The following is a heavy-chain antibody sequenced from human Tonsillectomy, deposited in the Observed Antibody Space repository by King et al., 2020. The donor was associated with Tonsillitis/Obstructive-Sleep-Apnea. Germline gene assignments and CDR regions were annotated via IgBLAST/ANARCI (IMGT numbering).Heavy chain of an antibody. J-gene: IGHJ3*02. D-gene: IGHD4-23*01. CDR3: ARETGNSSFDI. Sequence: VQLVESGGGLVQPGGSLRLSCAASGFIFSSYEMNWVRQAPGKGLEWDSYISRSGRFIYYADSVKGRFTISRDNAKNSLYLQMNSVRAADTAVYYCARETGNSSFDIWGQGTMVTVSS. CDR1: GFIFSSYE. V-gene: IGHV3-48*03. CDR2: ISRSGRFI.